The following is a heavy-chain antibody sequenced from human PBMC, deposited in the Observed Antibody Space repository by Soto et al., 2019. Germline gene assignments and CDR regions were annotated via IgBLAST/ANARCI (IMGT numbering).Heavy chain of an antibody. J-gene: IGHJ4*02. CDR3: AKVHRIAVASNFDY. D-gene: IGHD6-19*01. CDR2: ISGSGGST. Sequence: PGGSLRLSCAASGFTFSSYAMSWVRQAPGKGLEWVSAISGSGGSTYYADSVKGRFTISRGNSKNTLYLQMNSLRAEDTAVYYCAKVHRIAVASNFDYWGQGTLVTVSS. V-gene: IGHV3-23*01. CDR1: GFTFSSYA.